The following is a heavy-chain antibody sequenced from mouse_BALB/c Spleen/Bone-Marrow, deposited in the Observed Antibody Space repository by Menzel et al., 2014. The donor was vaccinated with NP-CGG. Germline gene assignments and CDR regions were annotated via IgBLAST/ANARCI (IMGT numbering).Heavy chain of an antibody. J-gene: IGHJ3*01. CDR1: GYTFTSYW. Sequence: VQLVESGAELAKPGASVKMSCKASGYTFTSYWMHWIKQRPGQGLEWIGYITPSTGYIEYNQKFKDKATLTADKSSSTAYMQLSGLTSEDSAVYYCARPRFAYWGQGTLVTVPA. V-gene: IGHV1-7*01. CDR3: ARPRFAY. CDR2: ITPSTGYI.